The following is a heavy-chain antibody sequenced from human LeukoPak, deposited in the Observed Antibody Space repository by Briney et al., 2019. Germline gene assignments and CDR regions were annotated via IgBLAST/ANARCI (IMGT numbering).Heavy chain of an antibody. J-gene: IGHJ4*02. Sequence: TLSLTCTVSGGSITSYYWSWIRQPPGKALEWLARIDWDDDKYYSTSLKTRLTISKDTSKNQVVLTMTNMDPVDTATYYCARMVGPSANFDYWGQGTLVTVSS. CDR2: IDWDDDK. D-gene: IGHD1-26*01. V-gene: IGHV2-70*11. CDR3: ARMVGPSANFDY. CDR1: GGSITSYYW.